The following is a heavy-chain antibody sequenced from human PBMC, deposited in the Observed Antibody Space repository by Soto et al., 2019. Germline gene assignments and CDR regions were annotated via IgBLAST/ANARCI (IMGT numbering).Heavy chain of an antibody. J-gene: IGHJ6*02. CDR2: ISYDGSNK. V-gene: IGHV3-30-3*01. D-gene: IGHD3-22*01. Sequence: PGGSLRLSCAASGFTFSSYAMHWVRQAPGKGLEWVAVISYDGSNKYYADSVKGRFTISRDNSKNTLYLQMNSLRAEDTAVYYCARDKPYYDSSGGYYYGMDVWGQGTTVTVSS. CDR3: ARDKPYYDSSGGYYYGMDV. CDR1: GFTFSSYA.